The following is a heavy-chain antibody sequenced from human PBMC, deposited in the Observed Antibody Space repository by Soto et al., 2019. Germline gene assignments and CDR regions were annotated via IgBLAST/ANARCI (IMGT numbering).Heavy chain of an antibody. Sequence: PGGSLRLSCAASGFTFSSYAMSWVRQAPGKGLEWIGEINHSGSTNYNPSLKSRVTISVDTSKNQFSLKLSSVTAADTAVYYCARGSEYYYGSGSYYNDYWGQGTLVTVSS. V-gene: IGHV4-34*01. CDR3: ARGSEYYYGSGSYYNDY. CDR2: INHSGST. CDR1: GFTFSSYA. J-gene: IGHJ4*02. D-gene: IGHD3-10*01.